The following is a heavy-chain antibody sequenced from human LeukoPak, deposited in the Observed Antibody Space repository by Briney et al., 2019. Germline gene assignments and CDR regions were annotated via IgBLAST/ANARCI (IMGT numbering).Heavy chain of an antibody. J-gene: IGHJ4*02. CDR3: VVGGSPGY. CDR1: GFTFSSHW. CDR2: ISTDGYTT. Sequence: GGSLRLSCAASGFTFSSHWMHWVRQAPRKGLVWVSRISTDGYTTDYADFVQGRFTASRDNTKNTWSLEMNSLRAEDTAVYYCVVGGSPGYWGQGTLVTVSS. V-gene: IGHV3-74*01. D-gene: IGHD2-15*01.